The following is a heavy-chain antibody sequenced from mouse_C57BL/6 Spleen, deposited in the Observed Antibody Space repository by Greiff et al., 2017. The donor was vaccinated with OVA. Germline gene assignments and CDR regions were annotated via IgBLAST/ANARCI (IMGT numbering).Heavy chain of an antibody. V-gene: IGHV5-16*01. J-gene: IGHJ2*01. CDR3: ARARSGYSYYFDY. Sequence: VQRVESEGGLVQPGSSMKLSCTASGFTFSDYYMAWVRQVPEKGLEWVANINYDGSSTYYLDSLKSRFIISRDNAKNILYLQMSSLKSEDTATYYCARARSGYSYYFDYWGQGTTLTVSS. CDR2: INYDGSST. D-gene: IGHD3-2*02. CDR1: GFTFSDYY.